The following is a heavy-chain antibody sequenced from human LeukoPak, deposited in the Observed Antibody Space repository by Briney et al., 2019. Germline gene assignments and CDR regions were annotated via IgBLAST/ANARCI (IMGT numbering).Heavy chain of an antibody. J-gene: IGHJ5*02. D-gene: IGHD3-10*01. V-gene: IGHV1-69*05. CDR2: IIPIFGTA. CDR1: GGTFSSYA. Sequence: ASVKVSCKASGGTFSSYAISWVRQAPGQGLEWMGGIIPIFGTANYAQKFQGRVTITTDESTSTAYMELSSLRSEDTAVYYCARAMVRGVTIPRGFNWFDPWGQGTLVTVSS. CDR3: ARAMVRGVTIPRGFNWFDP.